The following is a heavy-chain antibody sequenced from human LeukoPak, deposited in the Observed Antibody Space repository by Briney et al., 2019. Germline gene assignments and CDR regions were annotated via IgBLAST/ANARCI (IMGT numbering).Heavy chain of an antibody. Sequence: PSETLSLTCTVSGGSISSSSYYWGWIRQPPGKGLEWIGSVYHSGSTYYNPSLKSRVTISVDTSKNQFSLKLSSVTAADTAVYYCARHPYPIWDQGTLVTVSS. CDR2: VYHSGST. CDR1: GGSISSSSYY. J-gene: IGHJ4*02. D-gene: IGHD2-2*02. V-gene: IGHV4-39*07. CDR3: ARHPYPI.